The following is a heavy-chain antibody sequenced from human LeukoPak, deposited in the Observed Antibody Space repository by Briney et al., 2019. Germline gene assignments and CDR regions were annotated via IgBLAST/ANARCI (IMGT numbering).Heavy chain of an antibody. CDR2: ISYDGSNK. CDR1: GFTFSSYA. V-gene: IGHV3-30-3*01. Sequence: GRSLRLSCAASGFTFSSYAMHWVRQAPGKGLEWVAVISYDGSNKYYADSVKGRFTISRDNSKNTLYLQMNSLRAEDTAVYYCARDPDKYSSGWSPYGMDVWGQGTTVTVSS. D-gene: IGHD6-19*01. CDR3: ARDPDKYSSGWSPYGMDV. J-gene: IGHJ6*02.